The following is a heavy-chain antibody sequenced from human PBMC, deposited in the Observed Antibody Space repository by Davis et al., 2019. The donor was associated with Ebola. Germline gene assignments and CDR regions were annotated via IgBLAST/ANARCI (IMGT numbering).Heavy chain of an antibody. CDR1: GGSISSSSYY. D-gene: IGHD2-15*01. Sequence: MPSETLSLTCTVSGGSISSSSYYWGWIRQPPGKGLEWIGTIYYSGSTYYNPSLKSRVTISVDRSKNQFSLKLTSVTAADTAVYYCAVISGGSNRAIDYWGQGTMVTVSS. CDR2: IYYSGST. CDR3: AVISGGSNRAIDY. J-gene: IGHJ3*01. V-gene: IGHV4-39*07.